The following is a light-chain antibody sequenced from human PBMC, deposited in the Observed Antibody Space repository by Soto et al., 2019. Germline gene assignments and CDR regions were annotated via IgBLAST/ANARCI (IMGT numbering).Light chain of an antibody. CDR1: RSISTS. CDR3: QQYYTYST. J-gene: IGKJ1*01. CDR2: GAS. V-gene: IGKV1-5*01. Sequence: DIQMTQSPSTLSASVGDRVTITCRATRSISTSLAWYQQKPGKAPNLLISGASNLESGVPSRFSGSGSGTEFTLTISSLQPDDFSSYYCQQYYTYSTFGQGTKVDI.